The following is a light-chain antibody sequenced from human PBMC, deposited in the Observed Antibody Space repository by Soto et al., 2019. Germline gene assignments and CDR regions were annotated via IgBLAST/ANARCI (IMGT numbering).Light chain of an antibody. CDR2: DAS. CDR1: QSVTTN. V-gene: IGKV3-15*01. J-gene: IGKJ1*01. CDR3: QQYNNWPPKWT. Sequence: EVVMTQSPATLSVSPGERVTFSCRASQSVTTNLAWYQHKPGQSPRLLISDASTGASGIPPRFSGSGSGTEFTLTIDRLQSADFAVYYCQQYNNWPPKWTFGQGTKVEIK.